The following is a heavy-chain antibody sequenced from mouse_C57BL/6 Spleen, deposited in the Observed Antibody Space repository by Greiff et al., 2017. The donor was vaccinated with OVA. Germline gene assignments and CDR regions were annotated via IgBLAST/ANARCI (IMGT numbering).Heavy chain of an antibody. CDR3: ARGERGLRRTPYFDY. D-gene: IGHD2-4*01. CDR1: GFSLTSYG. CDR2: ICRGGGT. Sequence: VHLVESGPGLVQPSQSLSITCTVSGFSLTSYGVHWVRQSPGKGLEWLGVICRGGGTDYNAAFISRLSISTANSKSQVFFKMNGLQAEDTAIYYGARGERGLRRTPYFDYWGQGTTLTVSS. V-gene: IGHV2-2*01. J-gene: IGHJ2*01.